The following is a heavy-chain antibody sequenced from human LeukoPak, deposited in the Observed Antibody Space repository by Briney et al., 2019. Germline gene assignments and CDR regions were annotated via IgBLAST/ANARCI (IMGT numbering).Heavy chain of an antibody. D-gene: IGHD1-14*01. Sequence: ASVKVSCKVSGYSFTGYYIHWVRQAPGQGFEWMGWINPNRGDTNYAQKFQGRVTLTKDTSISTAFMELYSLRSDDTAVYYCARDLSSGNHQRFYFDYWGRGTLITVSS. CDR3: ARDLSSGNHQRFYFDY. CDR1: GYSFTGYY. V-gene: IGHV1-2*02. CDR2: INPNRGDT. J-gene: IGHJ4*02.